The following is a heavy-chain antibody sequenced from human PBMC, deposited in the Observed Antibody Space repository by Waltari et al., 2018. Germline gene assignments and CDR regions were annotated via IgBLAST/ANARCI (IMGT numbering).Heavy chain of an antibody. CDR2: IYSGGST. Sequence: EVQLVESGGGLIQPGGSLRLSCAVSGFTVSNNYMSWVGQAPGKGLEWFSGIYSGGSTYYADSLKGRFTISRDSSENTVYLQMSSLRAEDTALYYCARLDFWTGSYYWGQGTLVTVSS. J-gene: IGHJ4*02. V-gene: IGHV3-53*01. D-gene: IGHD3-3*01. CDR1: GFTVSNNY. CDR3: ARLDFWTGSYY.